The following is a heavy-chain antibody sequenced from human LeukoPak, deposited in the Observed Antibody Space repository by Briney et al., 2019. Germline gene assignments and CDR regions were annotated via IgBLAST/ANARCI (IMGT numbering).Heavy chain of an antibody. Sequence: GASVKVSCKASGYTFTGYYMHWVRQAPGQGLEWMGWINPNSGGTNYAQKFQGRVTMTEDTSTDTAYMELSSLRSEDTAVYYCATVMDSITMILRYWGQGTLVTVSS. D-gene: IGHD3-22*01. J-gene: IGHJ4*02. CDR2: INPNSGGT. CDR1: GYTFTGYY. CDR3: ATVMDSITMILRY. V-gene: IGHV1-2*02.